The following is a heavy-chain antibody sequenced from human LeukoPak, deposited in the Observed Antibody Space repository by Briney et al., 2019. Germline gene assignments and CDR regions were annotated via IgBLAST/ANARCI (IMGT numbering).Heavy chain of an antibody. V-gene: IGHV1-69*02. D-gene: IGHD3-22*01. CDR1: GGTLTTHY. CDR2: IVPMVGIA. CDR3: ARHSSRGHYYDFDS. Sequence: SVKVSCRASGGTLTTHYISWVRQAPGQGLEWMGRIVPMVGIANYAQKFQGRVTITADRSTNTAYMEVSSLKFEDTAVYYCARHSSRGHYYDFDSWGQGALVTVSA. J-gene: IGHJ4*02.